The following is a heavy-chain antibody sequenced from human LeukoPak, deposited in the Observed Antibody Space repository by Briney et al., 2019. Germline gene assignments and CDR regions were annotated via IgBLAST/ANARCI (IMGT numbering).Heavy chain of an antibody. D-gene: IGHD3-22*01. Sequence: PGGSLRLSCAASGFTFSDHAMTWVRQAPGKGLEWVSAISGGGHSTYYADSVRGRFTISRDNSKNTQSLQMNSLTAEDTAFYFCARDAWGYYDSSGYSFGSQYYMDVWGRGTTVTVSS. CDR1: GFTFSDHA. V-gene: IGHV3-23*01. J-gene: IGHJ6*03. CDR2: ISGGGHST. CDR3: ARDAWGYYDSSGYSFGSQYYMDV.